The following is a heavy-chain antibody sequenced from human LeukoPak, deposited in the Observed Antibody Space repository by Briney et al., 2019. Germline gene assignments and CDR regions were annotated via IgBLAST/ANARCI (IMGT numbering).Heavy chain of an antibody. Sequence: GGSLRLSCAASGFTLSSNYMSWVRQAPGKGLEWVSLIYSRGTTNYADSVKGRFTISRDNSKNTLYLQMNSLRAEDTAVYYWAGGSRGGVLDSWGEGTLVTVSS. D-gene: IGHD3-10*01. CDR1: GFTLSSNY. CDR3: AGGSRGGVLDS. J-gene: IGHJ5*01. V-gene: IGHV3-53*01. CDR2: IYSRGTT.